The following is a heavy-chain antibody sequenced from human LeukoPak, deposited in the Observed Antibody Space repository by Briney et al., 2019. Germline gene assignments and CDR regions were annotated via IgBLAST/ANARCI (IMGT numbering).Heavy chain of an antibody. Sequence: GASVKFSCKASGYTFTSYTMHWVRQAPGQRLEWMGWINAGNGNTKYSQRFQGRVTITRDTSASTAYMALSSLRSEDTAVYYCARDAGWFGEPSYNWFDPWGQGTLVTVSS. CDR1: GYTFTSYT. V-gene: IGHV1-3*01. J-gene: IGHJ5*02. D-gene: IGHD3-10*01. CDR3: ARDAGWFGEPSYNWFDP. CDR2: INAGNGNT.